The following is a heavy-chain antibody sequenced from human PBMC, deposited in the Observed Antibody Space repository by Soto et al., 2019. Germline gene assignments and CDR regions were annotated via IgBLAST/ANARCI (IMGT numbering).Heavy chain of an antibody. D-gene: IGHD3-22*01. CDR1: GFTFSDYY. Sequence: PGGSLRLSCAASGFTFSDYYMYWIRQAPGKGLEWVSYISSSGSTIYYADSVKGRFTISRDNAKNSLYLQMNSLRAEDTAVYYCARPPYYYDSSGYQGYWGLGTLVTVSS. J-gene: IGHJ4*02. V-gene: IGHV3-11*01. CDR3: ARPPYYYDSSGYQGY. CDR2: ISSSGSTI.